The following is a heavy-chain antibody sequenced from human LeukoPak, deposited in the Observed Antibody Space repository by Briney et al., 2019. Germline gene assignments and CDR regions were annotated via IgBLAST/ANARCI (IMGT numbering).Heavy chain of an antibody. J-gene: IGHJ4*02. D-gene: IGHD3-9*01. CDR3: AESYDILTGYYLY. CDR1: GFTFSSYA. Sequence: GGSLRLSCAASGFTFSSYAMSWVRQAPGKGLEWVSAINGSGGSIYYADSVKGRFTISRDNSKNTLYLQMNSLRAEDTAVYYCAESYDILTGYYLYWGQGTLVTVSS. CDR2: INGSGGSI. V-gene: IGHV3-23*01.